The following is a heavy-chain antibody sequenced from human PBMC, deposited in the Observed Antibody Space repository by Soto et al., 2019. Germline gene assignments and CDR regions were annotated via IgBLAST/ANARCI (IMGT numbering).Heavy chain of an antibody. V-gene: IGHV4-30-2*01. CDR2: IYQSGST. Sequence: PSETLSLTCAVSGGSISSGGYSWSWIRQPPGKGLEWIGYIYQSGSTYYNPSLKSRVTISVDRSRNQFSLKLSSVTAADTAAYFCATQSSTNSAAYYYYAMDVWGQGTTVTVSS. CDR1: GGSISSGGYS. J-gene: IGHJ6*02. D-gene: IGHD6-25*01. CDR3: ATQSSTNSAAYYYYAMDV.